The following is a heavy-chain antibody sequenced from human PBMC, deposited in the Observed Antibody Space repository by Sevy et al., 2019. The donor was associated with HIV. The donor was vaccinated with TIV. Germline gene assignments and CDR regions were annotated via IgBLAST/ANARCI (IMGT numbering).Heavy chain of an antibody. J-gene: IGHJ4*02. Sequence: GGSLRLSCAASGFIFSNFGINWVRQAPGKGLEWVAIIWHDGTKKHYLESVKGRFTIPRDNSKNTVYLQMNSLRVEDSGTYYCVRVTPDEDGTTLDSWGLGTLVTVSS. CDR3: VRVTPDEDGTTLDS. D-gene: IGHD4-4*01. CDR1: GFIFSNFG. V-gene: IGHV3-33*01. CDR2: IWHDGTKK.